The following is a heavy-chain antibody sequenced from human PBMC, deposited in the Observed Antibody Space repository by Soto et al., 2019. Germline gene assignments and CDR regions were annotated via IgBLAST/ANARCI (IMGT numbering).Heavy chain of an antibody. Sequence: QVQLVESGGGVVQPGRSLRLSCAASGFTFSSYAMHWVRQAPGKGLEWVAVISYDGSNKYYADSVKGRFTISRDNSKNRLYLQMNSLRAEDTAVYYCARGRLAAAGKGHFDYWGQGTLVTVSS. V-gene: IGHV3-30-3*01. CDR3: ARGRLAAAGKGHFDY. D-gene: IGHD6-13*01. CDR1: GFTFSSYA. CDR2: ISYDGSNK. J-gene: IGHJ4*02.